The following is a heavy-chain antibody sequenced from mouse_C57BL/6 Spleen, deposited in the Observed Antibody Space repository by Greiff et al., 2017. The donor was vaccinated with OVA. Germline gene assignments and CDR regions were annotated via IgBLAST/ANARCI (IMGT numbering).Heavy chain of an antibody. CDR2: ISDGGSYT. V-gene: IGHV5-4*01. CDR1: GFTFSSYA. CDR3: AREDGYYFDY. D-gene: IGHD2-3*01. Sequence: EVKVVESGGGLVKPGGSLKLSCAASGFTFSSYAMSWVRQTPEKRLEWVATISDGGSYTYYPDNVKGRFTISRDNAKNNLYLQMSHLKSEDTAMYYCAREDGYYFDYWGQGTTLTVSS. J-gene: IGHJ2*01.